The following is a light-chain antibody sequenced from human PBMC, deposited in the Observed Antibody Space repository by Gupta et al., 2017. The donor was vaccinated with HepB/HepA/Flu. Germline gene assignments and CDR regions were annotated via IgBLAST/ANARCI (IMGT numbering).Light chain of an antibody. V-gene: IGKV3-11*01. J-gene: IGKJ2*04. Sequence: EIVLTQSPATLSLSPGETATLSCRASQGVSSYVAWYQQKPGQAPRLLIHDVSNRATGIPDRFSGSGSVTDFTLTISSLEPEDVAVYYCQQRSHWCSFGQGTKLEIK. CDR3: QQRSHWCS. CDR2: DVS. CDR1: QGVSSY.